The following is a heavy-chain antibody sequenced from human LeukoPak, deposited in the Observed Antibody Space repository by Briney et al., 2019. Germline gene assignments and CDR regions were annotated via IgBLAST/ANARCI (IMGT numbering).Heavy chain of an antibody. V-gene: IGHV3-7*01. CDR1: GFIFSNYA. J-gene: IGHJ4*02. D-gene: IGHD3-22*01. CDR3: ARTRITMIVGLASRFDY. CDR2: IKQDGSEK. Sequence: TGGSLRLSCAASGFIFSNYAMSWVRQAPGKGLEWVANIKQDGSEKYYVDSVKGRFTISRDNAKNSLYLQMNSLRAEDTAVYYCARTRITMIVGLASRFDYWGQGTLVTVSS.